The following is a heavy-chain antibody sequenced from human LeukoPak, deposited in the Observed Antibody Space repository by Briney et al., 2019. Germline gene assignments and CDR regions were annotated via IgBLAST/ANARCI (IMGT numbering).Heavy chain of an antibody. CDR3: AGVSSRFLEWLLYRSYAFDI. Sequence: SETLSLTCAVYGGSFSGYYWSWIRQPPGKGLEWIGEINHSGSTNYNPSLKSRVTISVDTSKNQFSLKLSSVTAADTAVYYCAGVSSRFLEWLLYRSYAFDIWGQGTMVTVSS. D-gene: IGHD3-3*01. J-gene: IGHJ3*02. CDR1: GGSFSGYY. CDR2: INHSGST. V-gene: IGHV4-34*01.